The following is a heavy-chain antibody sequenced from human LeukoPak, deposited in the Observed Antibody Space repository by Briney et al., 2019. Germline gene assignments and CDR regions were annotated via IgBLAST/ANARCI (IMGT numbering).Heavy chain of an antibody. CDR1: GFTFSTYS. CDR2: ISTSSIYI. CDR3: ARGRHGSGSFDAIHI. J-gene: IGHJ3*02. V-gene: IGHV3-21*01. Sequence: GGSLRLSCAASGFTFSTYSMNWVRQAPGKGLEWVSSISTSSIYIYYADSLKGRFTISRHNAKNSLYLQMNSLRAEDTAVYYCARGRHGSGSFDAIHIWGQGTMVTISS. D-gene: IGHD3-10*01.